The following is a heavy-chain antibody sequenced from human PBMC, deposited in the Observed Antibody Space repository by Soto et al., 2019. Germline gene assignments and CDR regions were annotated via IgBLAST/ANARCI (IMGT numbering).Heavy chain of an antibody. CDR3: ARRGGVLVPAAMNYYYYGMDV. CDR1: GGTFSSYA. CDR2: IIPIFGTA. V-gene: IGHV1-69*13. D-gene: IGHD2-2*01. Sequence: SVKVSCKASGGTFSSYAISWVRQAPGQGLEWLGGIIPIFGTANYAQKFQGRVTITADESTSTAYMELSSLRSEDTAVYYCARRGGVLVPAAMNYYYYGMDVWGQGTSVTAP. J-gene: IGHJ6*02.